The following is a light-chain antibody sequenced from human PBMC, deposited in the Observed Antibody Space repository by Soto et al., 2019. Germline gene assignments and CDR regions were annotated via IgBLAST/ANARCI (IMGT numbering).Light chain of an antibody. V-gene: IGKV3-20*01. CDR2: GAS. Sequence: EIVLTQSPGTLSLSPGERATLSCRASQSVSSTYLAWYQQKPGQAPRLLIYGASSRAIGIPDRFSGSGSGTDFTLTISRLEPEDFAVYYCQQKGNSPIFTFGPGTKVDIK. CDR3: QQKGNSPIFT. CDR1: QSVSSTY. J-gene: IGKJ3*01.